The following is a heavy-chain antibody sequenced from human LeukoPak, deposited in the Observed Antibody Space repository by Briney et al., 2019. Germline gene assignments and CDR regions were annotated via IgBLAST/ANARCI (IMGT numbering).Heavy chain of an antibody. Sequence: GGSLSLSCAASGFTFSSYWMHWVRHAPGKGLVWVSRINSDGSSTSYADSVKGRFTISRDNAKNTLYLQMNSLRAEDTAVYYCARRGYSYGNSFDYWGQGTLVTVSS. CDR3: ARRGYSYGNSFDY. V-gene: IGHV3-74*01. CDR2: INSDGSST. J-gene: IGHJ4*02. CDR1: GFTFSSYW. D-gene: IGHD5-18*01.